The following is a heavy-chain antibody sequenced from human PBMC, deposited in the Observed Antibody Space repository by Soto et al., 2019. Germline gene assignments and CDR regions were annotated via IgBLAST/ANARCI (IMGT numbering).Heavy chain of an antibody. CDR2: IIPIFGTA. J-gene: IGHJ6*02. Sequence: ASVKVSCKASGGTFSSYAISWVRQAPGQGLEWMGGIIPIFGTANYAQKFQGRVTITADESTSTAYMELSSLRSEDTAVYYCARERSPRLDVWGQETTVTVSS. CDR3: ARERSPRLDV. CDR1: GGTFSSYA. V-gene: IGHV1-69*13.